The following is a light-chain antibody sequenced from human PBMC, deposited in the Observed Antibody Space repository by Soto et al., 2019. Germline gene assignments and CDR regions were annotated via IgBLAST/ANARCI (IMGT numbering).Light chain of an antibody. CDR1: SSNIGSNT. Sequence: QSVLTQPPSASGTPGQRVTISCSGSSSNIGSNTVSWYQQLPQRAPKLLIFSNNQRPSGVPDRFSGSKSGTSASLAISGLQSEDEVDYYCATWADGLNSYVFGTGTKVTVL. CDR3: ATWADGLNSYV. J-gene: IGLJ1*01. CDR2: SNN. V-gene: IGLV1-44*01.